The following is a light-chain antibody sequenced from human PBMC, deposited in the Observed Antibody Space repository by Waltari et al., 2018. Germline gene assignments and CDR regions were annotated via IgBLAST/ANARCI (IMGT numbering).Light chain of an antibody. J-gene: IGKJ2*01. CDR1: QGISSY. CDR3: QQLNRYPYT. Sequence: IQLTQSPSSLSASVGDRVTITCRASQGISSYLAWYQQKPGKAPKRLIYAASTLQSGVPSRFSGSGSGTDFTRTISSLQPEDFATYYCQQLNRYPYTFGQGTKLEIK. V-gene: IGKV1-9*01. CDR2: AAS.